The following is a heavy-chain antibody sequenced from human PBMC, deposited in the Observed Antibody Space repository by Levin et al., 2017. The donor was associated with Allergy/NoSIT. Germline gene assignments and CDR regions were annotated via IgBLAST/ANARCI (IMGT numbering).Heavy chain of an antibody. CDR2: ISGDFTT. CDR3: ARGYDRGVLSS. V-gene: IGHV3-23*01. CDR1: GFSFSTYA. D-gene: IGHD5-12*01. J-gene: IGHJ5*02. Sequence: PGGSLRLSCAASGFSFSTYAMNWVRQAPGKGLEWVSGISGDFTTYYADSVKGRFTISRDNSKNTVYLQMNSLRDEDTAVYFCARGYDRGVLSSWGQGTLVTVSS.